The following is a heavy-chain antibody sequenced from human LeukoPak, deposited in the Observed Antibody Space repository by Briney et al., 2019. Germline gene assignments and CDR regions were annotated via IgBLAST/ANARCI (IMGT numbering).Heavy chain of an antibody. CDR2: INHSGST. V-gene: IGHV4-34*01. CDR1: GGSFSGYY. D-gene: IGHD2-2*01. Sequence: PSGTLSLTCAVYGGSFSGYYWSWIRQPPGKGLEWIGEINHSGSTNYNPSLKSRVTISVDTSKNQFSLKLSSVTAADTAVYYCARGLGYCSSTSCRHYYYYYGMDVWGQGTTVTVSS. J-gene: IGHJ6*02. CDR3: ARGLGYCSSTSCRHYYYYYGMDV.